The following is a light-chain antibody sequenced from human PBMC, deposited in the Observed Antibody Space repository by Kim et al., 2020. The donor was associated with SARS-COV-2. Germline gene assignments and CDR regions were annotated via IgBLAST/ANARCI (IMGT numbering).Light chain of an antibody. Sequence: GQSVTSSCTGTSSGVGGYNYVSWYQQHPGKAPKLMIYEVSKRPSGVPDRFSGSKSGNTASLTVSGLQAEDEADYYCSSYAGSNNLVFGGGTQLTVL. CDR2: EVS. J-gene: IGLJ2*01. CDR1: SSGVGGYNY. CDR3: SSYAGSNNLV. V-gene: IGLV2-8*01.